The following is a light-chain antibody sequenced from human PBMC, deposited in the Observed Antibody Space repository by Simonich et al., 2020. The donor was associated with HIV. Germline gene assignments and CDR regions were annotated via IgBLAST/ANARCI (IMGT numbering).Light chain of an antibody. CDR2: DVR. CDR3: SSYTSSSTLV. CDR1: SRDIGGYNY. V-gene: IGLV2-14*01. J-gene: IGLJ2*01. Sequence: HSALTQPASVSGSPGQSITISCPGNSRDIGGYNYVSWYQQPPGKAPKLMIYDVRNRPSEVSNRFSGAKSGNTASLTISGLQAEDEADYYCSSYTSSSTLVFGGGTKLTVL.